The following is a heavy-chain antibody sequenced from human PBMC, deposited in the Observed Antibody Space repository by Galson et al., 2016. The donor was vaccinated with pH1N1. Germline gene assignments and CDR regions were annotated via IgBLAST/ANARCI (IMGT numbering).Heavy chain of an antibody. J-gene: IGHJ3*02. CDR2: VNPGGSTI. Sequence: QSGAEVKKPGESLKISCKASGYRFTSYWIAWVRQVPGKGLEWVGVVNPGGSTIRYGPSFQGQVTISSDKSISPAYLQWISRRASDTAMYYCARQYDFGDYRGNAFDIWGQGTVVIVSS. CDR1: GYRFTSYW. V-gene: IGHV5-51*03. D-gene: IGHD4-17*01. CDR3: ARQYDFGDYRGNAFDI.